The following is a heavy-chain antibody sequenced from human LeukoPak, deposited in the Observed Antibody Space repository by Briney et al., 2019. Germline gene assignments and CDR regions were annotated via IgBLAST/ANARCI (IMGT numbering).Heavy chain of an antibody. CDR1: GFTFSSYA. CDR3: VREPQGYCSGGSCFRVESNWFDS. D-gene: IGHD2-15*01. CDR2: ISSGVSYI. Sequence: GGSLRLSCAASGFTFSSYAMNWVRQAPGKGLEWVAFISSGVSYIYYGDSVKGRFTISRDNAKKSLYLQMDSLKIEDTAVYYCVREPQGYCSGGSCFRVESNWFDSWGQGTLVTVSS. V-gene: IGHV3-21*01. J-gene: IGHJ5*01.